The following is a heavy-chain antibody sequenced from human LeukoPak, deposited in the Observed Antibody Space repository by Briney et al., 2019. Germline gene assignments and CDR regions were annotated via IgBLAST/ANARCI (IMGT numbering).Heavy chain of an antibody. V-gene: IGHV1-69*04. CDR3: ARGRPDDSYCSSTSCYYYYGMDV. D-gene: IGHD2-2*01. CDR1: GGTFSSYA. CDR2: IIPILGIA. Sequence: SAKVSCKASGGTFSSYAISWVRQAPGQGLEWMGRIIPILGIANYAQKFQGRVTITADKSTSTAYMELSSLRSEDTAVYYCARGRPDDSYCSSTSCYYYYGMDVWGQGTTVTVSS. J-gene: IGHJ6*02.